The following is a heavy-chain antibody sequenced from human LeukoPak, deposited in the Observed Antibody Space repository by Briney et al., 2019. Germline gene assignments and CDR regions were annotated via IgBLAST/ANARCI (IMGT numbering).Heavy chain of an antibody. V-gene: IGHV3-23*01. Sequence: GGSLRLSCAASGFTFSSYAMSWVRQAPGKGLEWVSAISGSGGSTYYADSVKGRFTISRDNSKNTLYLQMNSLRAEDTAVYYCAKVPGYSSSWYWYFDLWGRGTLVTVSS. CDR2: ISGSGGST. D-gene: IGHD6-13*01. CDR1: GFTFSSYA. CDR3: AKVPGYSSSWYWYFDL. J-gene: IGHJ2*01.